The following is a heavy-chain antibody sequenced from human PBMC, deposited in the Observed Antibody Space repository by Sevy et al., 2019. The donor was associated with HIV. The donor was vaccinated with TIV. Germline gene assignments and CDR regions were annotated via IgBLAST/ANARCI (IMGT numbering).Heavy chain of an antibody. V-gene: IGHV3-23*01. J-gene: IGHJ3*02. Sequence: GGSLRLSCAASGFTFRNYAMSWVRQAPGKGLEWVSGISGTGRTTYYADSVKGRFTISRDNSKNTLYLQMNSLRAEDTAIYYCAKDVVVLIGDAFDIWGQGTMVTVSS. CDR1: GFTFRNYA. CDR2: ISGTGRTT. CDR3: AKDVVVLIGDAFDI. D-gene: IGHD3-22*01.